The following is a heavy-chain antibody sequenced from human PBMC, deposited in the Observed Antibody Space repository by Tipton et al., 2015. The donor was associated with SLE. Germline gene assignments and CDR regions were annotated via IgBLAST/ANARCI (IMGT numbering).Heavy chain of an antibody. J-gene: IGHJ5*01. CDR1: GGSPNYQF. V-gene: IGHV4-4*07. Sequence: TLSLTCTVSGGSPNYQFCSWTRQSAGKGLEWIGRVSPSGGTNYNPSLKSRVTISVDTSKNQFSLKLSSVTAADTAVYYCACQYSSSYNWFDSWGQGTLVTVSS. CDR3: ACQYSSSYNWFDS. D-gene: IGHD6-6*01. CDR2: VSPSGGT.